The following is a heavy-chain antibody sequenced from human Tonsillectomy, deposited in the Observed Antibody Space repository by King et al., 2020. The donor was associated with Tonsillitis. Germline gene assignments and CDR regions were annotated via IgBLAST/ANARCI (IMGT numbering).Heavy chain of an antibody. J-gene: IGHJ4*02. CDR2: ISFDSSTE. V-gene: IGHV3-30*18. D-gene: IGHD1-26*01. Sequence: VKLVESGGGVVQPGRSLRISCAASGFTFSSYGMHWVRQAPGKGLEWVAIISFDSSTEYYAESLKGRFTISRDNSKNMLSLQMNSLRAEDTAVYYCAKDLYSGSSPYYFDHWGQGTLVTVSS. CDR3: AKDLYSGSSPYYFDH. CDR1: GFTFSSYG.